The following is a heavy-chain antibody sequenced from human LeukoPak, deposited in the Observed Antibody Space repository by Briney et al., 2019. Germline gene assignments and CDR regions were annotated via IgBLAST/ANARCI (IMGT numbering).Heavy chain of an antibody. CDR1: GGSFSGYY. V-gene: IGHV4-34*01. CDR3: ARHRSPYDSSTDY. J-gene: IGHJ4*02. D-gene: IGHD3-22*01. Sequence: SETLSLTCAVYGGSFSGYYWSWIRQPPGKGLEWIGEINHSGSTNYNPSLKSRVTISVDTSKNQFSLKLSSVTAADTAVYYCARHRSPYDSSTDYWGQGTLVTVSS. CDR2: INHSGST.